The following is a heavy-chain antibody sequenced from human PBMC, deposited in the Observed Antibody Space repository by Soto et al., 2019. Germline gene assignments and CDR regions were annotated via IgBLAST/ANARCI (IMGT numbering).Heavy chain of an antibody. Sequence: XESLKVSCKCSGYSFTSYLIGLVLQMPGKGLEWMGIIYPGDSDTRYSPSFQGQVTISADKSISTAYLQWSSLKASDTAVYYCARRYSNGRMDVWGQGTTVTVSS. D-gene: IGHD4-4*01. J-gene: IGHJ6*02. CDR3: ARRYSNGRMDV. CDR1: GYSFTSYL. V-gene: IGHV5-51*01. CDR2: IYPGDSDT.